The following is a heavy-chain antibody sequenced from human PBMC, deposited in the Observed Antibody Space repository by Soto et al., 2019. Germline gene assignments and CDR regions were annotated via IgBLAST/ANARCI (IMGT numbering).Heavy chain of an antibody. CDR2: IYYSGST. Sequence: NPSETLSLTCTVSGGSISSGDYYWSWIRQPPGKGLEWIGYIYYSGSTYYNPSLKSRVTISVDTSKNQFSLKLSSVTAADTAVYYCARAPYGYFYFDYWGQGTLVTVSS. CDR3: ARAPYGYFYFDY. CDR1: GGSISSGDYY. D-gene: IGHD5-18*01. J-gene: IGHJ4*02. V-gene: IGHV4-30-4*01.